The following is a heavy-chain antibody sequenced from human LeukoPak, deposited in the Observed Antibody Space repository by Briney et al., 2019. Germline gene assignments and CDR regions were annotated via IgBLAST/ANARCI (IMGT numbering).Heavy chain of an antibody. V-gene: IGHV3-23*01. CDR3: AKDVGGSSFFDY. CDR2: ISGDGRNT. Sequence: LPGGSLRLSCAASGFTFNNFGMAWVRQAPGKGPEWVSTISGDGRNTHYADSVKGRFAISRDNSMSMLFLQMSSLRVEDTALYYCAKDVGGSSFFDYWGQGISVTVSS. D-gene: IGHD6-6*01. CDR1: GFTFNNFG. J-gene: IGHJ4*02.